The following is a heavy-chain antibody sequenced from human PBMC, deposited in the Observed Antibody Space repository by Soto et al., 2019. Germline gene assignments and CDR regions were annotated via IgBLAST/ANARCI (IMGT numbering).Heavy chain of an antibody. CDR3: ARDNQASSGEIDY. V-gene: IGHV4-38-2*02. Sequence: SETLSLTCAVSGYSISSGYYWGWIRQPPGKGLEWIGSIYHSGSTYYNPSLKSRVTISVDTSKNQFSPKLSSVTAADTAVYYCARDNQASSGEIDYWGQGTLVTVSS. CDR1: GYSISSGYY. J-gene: IGHJ4*02. D-gene: IGHD3-22*01. CDR2: IYHSGST.